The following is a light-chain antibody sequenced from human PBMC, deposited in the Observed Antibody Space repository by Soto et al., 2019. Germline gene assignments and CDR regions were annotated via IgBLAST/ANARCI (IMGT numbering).Light chain of an antibody. CDR3: SSYTISSTYV. Sequence: QSVLTQPPSVSGSPGQSVAISCTGTSSDVGSYNRVSWYQQPPGTAPKLMIYDVNNRPSGVPDRFSGSKSGNTASLTISGLQAEDEADYYCSSYTISSTYVCGTGPKITVL. CDR1: SSDVGSYNR. V-gene: IGLV2-18*02. J-gene: IGLJ1*01. CDR2: DVN.